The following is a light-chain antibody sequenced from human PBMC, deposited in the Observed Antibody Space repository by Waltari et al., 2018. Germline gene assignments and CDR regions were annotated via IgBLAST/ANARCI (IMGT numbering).Light chain of an antibody. J-gene: IGLJ1*01. CDR1: TLRNFY. CDR2: GRN. Sequence: SSELTQDPAVSVALGQTVTITCQGDTLRNFYATWYQQKPGQAPVIVIYGRNKRPSGTPDRSSAASSGITASLTISGAQAEDEADYYCNSRDGGGTHMGNVFGPGTKVTVL. CDR3: NSRDGGGTHMGNV. V-gene: IGLV3-19*01.